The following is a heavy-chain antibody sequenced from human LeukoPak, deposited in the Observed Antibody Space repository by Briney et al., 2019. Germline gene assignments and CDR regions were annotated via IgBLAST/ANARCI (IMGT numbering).Heavy chain of an antibody. CDR3: ARGDSGSYYFDY. J-gene: IGHJ4*02. Sequence: SETLSLTCAVSGVSFDDYYWAWVRQTPGKGLAWIGEINHSGYTNDSPSLKSRVTLSIDTSKKQFSLNLRSVTVADTAVYYCARGDSGSYYFDYWGQGTLVTVSS. CDR2: INHSGYT. CDR1: GVSFDDYY. V-gene: IGHV4-34*01. D-gene: IGHD1-26*01.